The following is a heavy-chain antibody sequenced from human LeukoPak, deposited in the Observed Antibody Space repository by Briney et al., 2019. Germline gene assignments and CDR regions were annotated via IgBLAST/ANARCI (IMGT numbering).Heavy chain of an antibody. CDR3: ARDRWDLGVYYYYMDV. J-gene: IGHJ6*03. Sequence: PSQTLSLTCTVSGGSISSGDYYWSWIRQPPGKGLEWIGRIYTSGSTNYNPSLKSRVTMSVDTSKNQFSLKLSSVTAADTAVYYCARDRWDLGVYYYYMDVWGKGTTVTVSS. CDR1: GGSISSGDYY. D-gene: IGHD1-26*01. V-gene: IGHV4-61*02. CDR2: IYTSGST.